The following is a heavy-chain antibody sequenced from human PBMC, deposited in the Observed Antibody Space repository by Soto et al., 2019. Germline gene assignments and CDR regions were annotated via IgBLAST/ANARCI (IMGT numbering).Heavy chain of an antibody. V-gene: IGHV4-59*01. J-gene: IGHJ5*02. D-gene: IGHD6-13*01. CDR1: GGSISSCY. Sequence: SETLSLTCTVSGGSISSCYWSWIRQPPGKGLEWIGYIYYSGSTNYNPSLKSRVTISVDTSKNPFSLKLSSVTAADTAVYYCARGQAQQLVHWFDPWGQGTLVTVSS. CDR3: ARGQAQQLVHWFDP. CDR2: IYYSGST.